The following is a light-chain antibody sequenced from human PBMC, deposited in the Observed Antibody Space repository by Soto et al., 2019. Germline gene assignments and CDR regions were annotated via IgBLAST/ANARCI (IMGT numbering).Light chain of an antibody. CDR3: ATWDDSLNVV. CDR2: SND. Sequence: QSVLTQPPSASGTPRQRVTISCPGSSSNIGTNTVSWYQHVPGTAPKLLIYSNDQRPSAVPGRFSGSKSGTSASLAISGLLSEDEADYYCATWDDSLNVVFGGGTKVTVL. J-gene: IGLJ2*01. CDR1: SSNIGTNT. V-gene: IGLV1-44*01.